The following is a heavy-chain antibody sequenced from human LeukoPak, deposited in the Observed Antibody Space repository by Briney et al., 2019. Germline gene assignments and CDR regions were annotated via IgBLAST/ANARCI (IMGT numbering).Heavy chain of an antibody. CDR1: GFTFSSYA. D-gene: IGHD6-13*01. V-gene: IGHV3-30-3*01. CDR2: ISYDASNK. J-gene: IGHJ4*02. Sequence: GGSLRLSCAASGFTFSSYAMHWVRQAPGKGLEWVAVISYDASNKYYADSVKGRFTVSRDNSKNTLYLQMNSLRAEDTAVYYCAKETSSGWYKIDYWGQGTLVTVSS. CDR3: AKETSSGWYKIDY.